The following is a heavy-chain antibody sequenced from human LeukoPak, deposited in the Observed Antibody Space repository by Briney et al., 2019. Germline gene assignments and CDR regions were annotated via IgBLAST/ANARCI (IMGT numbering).Heavy chain of an antibody. V-gene: IGHV3-23*01. J-gene: IGHJ3*02. CDR3: AREQTAAGSYAFDI. CDR1: GFTFSNYA. D-gene: IGHD2-15*01. Sequence: GGSLRLSCAASGFTFSNYAMSWVRQAPGKGLEWVSTIFGSGTPTHYADSVKDRITISRDNSKNTLDLQMNSLRAEDTAVYYCAREQTAAGSYAFDIWGQGTMVTVSS. CDR2: IFGSGTPT.